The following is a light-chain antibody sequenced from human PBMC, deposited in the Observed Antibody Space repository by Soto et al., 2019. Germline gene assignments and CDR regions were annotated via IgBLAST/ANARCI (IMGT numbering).Light chain of an antibody. CDR1: QSLLQSNGYNY. CDR2: FGS. CDR3: MQSQQTPQT. V-gene: IGKV2-28*01. Sequence: DIVMTQSPLSLPVTPGESASISCSSSQSLLQSNGYNYLDWYLQKPGQSPQLLIFFGSYRASGVPDRFSGSGSGTDFTLKIRSVEAEDVGIYYCMQSQQTPQTFGKGTRVEIK. J-gene: IGKJ1*01.